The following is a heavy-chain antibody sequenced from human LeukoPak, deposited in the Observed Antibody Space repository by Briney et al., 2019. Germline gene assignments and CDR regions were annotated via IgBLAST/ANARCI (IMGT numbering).Heavy chain of an antibody. V-gene: IGHV1-18*01. CDR1: GYTFTKYG. J-gene: IGHJ5*02. CDR3: TRDRRSASPNWFDP. D-gene: IGHD2-2*01. Sequence: GASVKVSCKASGYTFTKYGISWVRQAPGQGLEWMGWIGGSNGNTNYAQKVQGRVTMTTDTSTSTAFMELRSLRSDDTAVYFCTRDRRSASPNWFDPWGQGTLVIVSS. CDR2: IGGSNGNT.